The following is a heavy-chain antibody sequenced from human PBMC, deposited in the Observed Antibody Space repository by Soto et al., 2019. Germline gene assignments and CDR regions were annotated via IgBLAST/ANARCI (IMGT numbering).Heavy chain of an antibody. Sequence: SETLSLTCTVSGGSISSYYWSWIRQTPGKGLEWIGYIFYFGSTNYNPSLKSRVTLSIDTSKNQLSLKLSSVTAADTAVYYCARHSPDFDWLSQFDYWGQGTLVTISS. CDR1: GGSISSYY. CDR2: IFYFGST. D-gene: IGHD3-9*01. V-gene: IGHV4-59*08. CDR3: ARHSPDFDWLSQFDY. J-gene: IGHJ4*02.